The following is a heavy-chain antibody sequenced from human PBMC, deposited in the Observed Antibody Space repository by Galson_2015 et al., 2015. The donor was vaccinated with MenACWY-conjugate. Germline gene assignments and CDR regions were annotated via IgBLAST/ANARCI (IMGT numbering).Heavy chain of an antibody. CDR2: LFPTNGDT. Sequence: SLKVSCKASGYTFTKNYLHWVRQAPGQAPEWMGILFPTNGDTAYAPTFQGRLTMTRETSTSTAYMEMSSLRLEDTAVYYWTQDPNFSRMIARVYWGQGTLVSVSA. D-gene: IGHD2-21*01. CDR3: TQDPNFSRMIARVY. J-gene: IGHJ4*02. CDR1: GYTFTKNY. V-gene: IGHV1-46*03.